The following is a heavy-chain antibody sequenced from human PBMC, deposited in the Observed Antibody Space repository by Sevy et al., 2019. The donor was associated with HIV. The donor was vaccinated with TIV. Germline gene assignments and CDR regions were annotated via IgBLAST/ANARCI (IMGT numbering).Heavy chain of an antibody. CDR2: ISYDGSNK. CDR3: AKNGGTVTPFYAFDM. CDR1: GFTFSRYG. V-gene: IGHV3-30*18. Sequence: GGSLRLSCAASGFTFSRYGIHWVRQAPGKGLEWVAVISYDGSNKYYRDSVEGRFTIFRDNSKNTLYLQMNNLRVEDTAVYYWAKNGGTVTPFYAFDMWGQGTMVTVSS. D-gene: IGHD4-17*01. J-gene: IGHJ3*02.